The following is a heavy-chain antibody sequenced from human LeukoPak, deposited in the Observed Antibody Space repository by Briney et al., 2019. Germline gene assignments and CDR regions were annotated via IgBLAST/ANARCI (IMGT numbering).Heavy chain of an antibody. V-gene: IGHV1-2*02. CDR1: GYTFTGYY. Sequence: ASVKVSCKASGYTFTGYYMHWVRQAPGQGLEWMGWINPNSGGTNYAQKFQGRVTMTRDTSISTAYMELSGLRSDDTAMYYCARLKAYNSKAFDIWGQGTVVTVSS. D-gene: IGHD1-20*01. CDR3: ARLKAYNSKAFDI. J-gene: IGHJ3*02. CDR2: INPNSGGT.